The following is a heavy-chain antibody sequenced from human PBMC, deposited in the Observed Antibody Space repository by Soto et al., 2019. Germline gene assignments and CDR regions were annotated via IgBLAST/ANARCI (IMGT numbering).Heavy chain of an antibody. CDR2: VNYSGNT. CDR1: GGSISSNSYD. J-gene: IGHJ5*02. Sequence: QLQLQLSGPGLVKPSETLSLTCIVSGGSISSNSYDWVWIRQPPGKGLEWIGSVNYSGNTYYNPSLMSRVTISVDTSKNQFSLKLTSLTATDTALYYCARRGWGWFDPWGQGTLVTVSS. CDR3: ARRGWGWFDP. V-gene: IGHV4-39*01. D-gene: IGHD3-10*01.